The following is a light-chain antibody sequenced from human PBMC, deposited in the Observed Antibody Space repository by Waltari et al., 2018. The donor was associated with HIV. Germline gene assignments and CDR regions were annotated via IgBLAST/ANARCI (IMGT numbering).Light chain of an antibody. CDR2: DVS. Sequence: SALTQPASVSGSPGQSITISCPGTSSDVGGYNYVSCYQQHPGKAPKLMIYDVSKRPSGVSNRFSGSKSGNTASLTISGLQAEDETDYYCSSYTSSSTVVFGGGTKVTVL. CDR3: SSYTSSSTVV. V-gene: IGLV2-14*03. CDR1: SSDVGGYNY. J-gene: IGLJ2*01.